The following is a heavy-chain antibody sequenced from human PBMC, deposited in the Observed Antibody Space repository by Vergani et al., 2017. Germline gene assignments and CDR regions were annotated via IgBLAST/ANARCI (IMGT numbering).Heavy chain of an antibody. Sequence: QVQLVQSGAEVKKPGSSVKVSCKASRGTFSSYTISWVRQAPGQGLEWMGRIIPILGIANYAQKFQGRVTITADKSTSTAYMELNSLRAEDTAVYYCAKDRSGSILFDYWGQGTLVTVSS. D-gene: IGHD1-26*01. CDR3: AKDRSGSILFDY. J-gene: IGHJ4*02. V-gene: IGHV1-69*08. CDR2: IIPILGIA. CDR1: RGTFSSYT.